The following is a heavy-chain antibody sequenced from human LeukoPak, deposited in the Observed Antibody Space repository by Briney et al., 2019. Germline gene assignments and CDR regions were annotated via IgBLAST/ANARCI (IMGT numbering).Heavy chain of an antibody. Sequence: GGSLRLSCAASGFTFSSYSMNWVRQAPGKGLEWVSSITSSSSYIYYADSVKGRFTISRDNAKNSLYLQMNSLRDEDTAVYYCARDEGYSYGNDYWGQGALVTVSS. CDR2: ITSSSSYI. V-gene: IGHV3-21*01. D-gene: IGHD5-18*01. CDR3: ARDEGYSYGNDY. J-gene: IGHJ4*02. CDR1: GFTFSSYS.